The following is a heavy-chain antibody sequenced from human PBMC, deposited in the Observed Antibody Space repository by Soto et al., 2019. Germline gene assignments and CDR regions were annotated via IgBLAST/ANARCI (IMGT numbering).Heavy chain of an antibody. D-gene: IGHD2-15*01. CDR2: ISNSGSTT. CDR1: GFTFSHYF. Sequence: QVQLVESGGGLAKPGGSLRLSCAASGFTFSHYFMTWIRQAPGKGLEWVSHISNSGSTTCYADSVKGRFTISRDNAKDSLSLQMNRLRAEDTAVYYCVREKYCSGGSCYSDYWGQGTLVTVSS. V-gene: IGHV3-11*01. J-gene: IGHJ4*02. CDR3: VREKYCSGGSCYSDY.